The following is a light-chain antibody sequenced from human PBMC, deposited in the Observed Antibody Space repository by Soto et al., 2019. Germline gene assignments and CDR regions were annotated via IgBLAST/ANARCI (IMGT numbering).Light chain of an antibody. CDR3: QHYNTWPLT. J-gene: IGKJ5*01. V-gene: IGKV3-15*01. CDR2: DVS. CDR1: QSVITK. Sequence: EIVMTQSPATLSVSPGERATLSCRASQSVITKLAWYQQKPGKAPRLLIYDVSTRATGIPARFSGSGSETEFTLTISTLQSEDFAVYYCQHYNTWPLTFGQGTRLEIK.